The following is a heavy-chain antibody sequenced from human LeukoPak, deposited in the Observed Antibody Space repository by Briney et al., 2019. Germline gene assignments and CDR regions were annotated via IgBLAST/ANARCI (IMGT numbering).Heavy chain of an antibody. V-gene: IGHV3-33*01. J-gene: IGHJ3*02. D-gene: IGHD6-13*01. CDR2: IWYDGNSK. CDR1: GFTFSSFG. CDR3: ARDISSSLDAFDI. Sequence: GGSLRLSCAASGFTFSSFGLHWVRHAPGKGLEWVAVIWYDGNSKYYADSVKGRFTISRDNSKNTLNLQMNSLRAEDTAVYYCARDISSSLDAFDIWGQGTMVTVSS.